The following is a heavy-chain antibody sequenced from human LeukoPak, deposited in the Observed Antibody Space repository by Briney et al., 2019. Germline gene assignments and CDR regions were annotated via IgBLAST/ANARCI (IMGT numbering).Heavy chain of an antibody. CDR3: ARGDIVVVPAALSLD. CDR2: INPSGGST. Sequence: ASVKVSCKASGYTFTSYYMHWVRQAPGQGLEWMGIINPSGGSTSYAQKFQGRVTMTRDTSTSTVYMELSSLRSEDTAVYYCARGDIVVVPAALSLDWGQGTLVTVSS. CDR1: GYTFTSYY. V-gene: IGHV1-46*01. D-gene: IGHD2-2*01. J-gene: IGHJ4*02.